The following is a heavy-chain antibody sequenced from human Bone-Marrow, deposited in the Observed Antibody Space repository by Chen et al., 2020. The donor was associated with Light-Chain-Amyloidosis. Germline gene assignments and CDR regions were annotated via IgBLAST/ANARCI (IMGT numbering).Heavy chain of an antibody. CDR2: IYPDDSDA. J-gene: IGHJ4*02. CDR1: GYTFPNYW. CDR3: ARRRDGYNFDY. Sequence: EVQLEQSGPEVKKPGASLKIPCKGSGYTFPNYWIGWVRQMPGKGLEWMGVIYPDDSDARYSPSFEGQVTISADKSITTAYLQWRSLKASDTAMYYCARRRDGYNFDYWGQGTLVTVSS. V-gene: IGHV5-51*01. D-gene: IGHD5-12*01.